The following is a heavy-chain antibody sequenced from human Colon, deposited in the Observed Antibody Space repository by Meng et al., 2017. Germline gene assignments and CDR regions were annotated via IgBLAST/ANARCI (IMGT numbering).Heavy chain of an antibody. Sequence: QVQLQPARPGLVKPSPTLSPTCAISGDSVSSNSAAWNWIRQSPSRGLEWLGRTYYRSKYYNDYALSVKSRITINPDTSKNQFSLQLNSVTPEDTAIYYCARDWGDVRGGFDFWGQGTLVTVSS. CDR3: ARDWGDVRGGFDF. V-gene: IGHV6-1*01. J-gene: IGHJ4*02. CDR2: TYYRSKYYN. D-gene: IGHD3-10*02. CDR1: GDSVSSNSAA.